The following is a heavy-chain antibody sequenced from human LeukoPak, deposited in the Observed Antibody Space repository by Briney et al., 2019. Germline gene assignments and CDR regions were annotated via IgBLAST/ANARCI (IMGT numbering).Heavy chain of an antibody. V-gene: IGHV1-69*06. CDR2: IIPIFGTA. Sequence: SVKVSCKASGYTFTSYGISWVRQAPGQGLEWMGGIIPIFGTANYAQKFQGRVTITADKSTSTAYMELSSLRSEDTAVYYCASVTYYYDSSALWGQGTLVTVSS. CDR1: GYTFTSYG. D-gene: IGHD3-22*01. J-gene: IGHJ4*02. CDR3: ASVTYYYDSSAL.